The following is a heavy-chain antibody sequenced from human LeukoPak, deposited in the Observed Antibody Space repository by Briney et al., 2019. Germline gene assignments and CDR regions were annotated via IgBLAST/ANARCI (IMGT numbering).Heavy chain of an antibody. CDR2: ISAYNGNT. J-gene: IGHJ4*02. Sequence: GASVKVSCKASGYTFTSYGISGVRQAPGQGLEWMGWISAYNGNTNYAQKLQGRVTMTTDTSTSTAYMELRSLRSDDTAVYYCARDGVNYDFWSGYPVCWGQGTLVTVSS. CDR1: GYTFTSYG. CDR3: ARDGVNYDFWSGYPVC. V-gene: IGHV1-18*01. D-gene: IGHD3-3*01.